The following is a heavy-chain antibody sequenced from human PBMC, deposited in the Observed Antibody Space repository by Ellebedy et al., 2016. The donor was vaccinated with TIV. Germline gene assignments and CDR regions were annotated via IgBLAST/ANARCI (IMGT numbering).Heavy chain of an antibody. Sequence: AASVKVSCKASGYTFTNFGISWVRQAPGQGLEWMGWINPNTGGTNYALRFQGRVTMTRDTSITTAYMELSRLTSEDTAVYYCARFRTLPLAGTAYGLDVWGQGTTVTVSS. V-gene: IGHV1-2*02. CDR2: INPNTGGT. CDR3: ARFRTLPLAGTAYGLDV. J-gene: IGHJ6*02. D-gene: IGHD6-19*01. CDR1: GYTFTNFG.